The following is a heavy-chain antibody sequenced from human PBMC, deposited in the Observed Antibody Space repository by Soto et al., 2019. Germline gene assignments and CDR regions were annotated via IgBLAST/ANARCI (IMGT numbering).Heavy chain of an antibody. Sequence: PGGSLRLACGASVFTFGVYWMIWVRQAPGKGLEWVARIKPDESEKKYADSVKGRFSISRDNANNSMYLQMDSLRGEDTAVYYCVRGGSNYASWGQGTLVTVSS. V-gene: IGHV3-7*01. D-gene: IGHD4-4*01. J-gene: IGHJ5*02. CDR2: IKPDESEK. CDR1: VFTFGVYW. CDR3: VRGGSNYAS.